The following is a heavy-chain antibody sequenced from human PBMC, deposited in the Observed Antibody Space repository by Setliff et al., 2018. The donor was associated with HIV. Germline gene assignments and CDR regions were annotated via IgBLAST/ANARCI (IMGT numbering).Heavy chain of an antibody. CDR2: IWYDASKK. J-gene: IGHJ4*02. D-gene: IGHD3-3*01. V-gene: IGHV3-33*06. CDR1: GFTFNSYG. Sequence: GGSLRLSCAASGFTFNSYGIHWVRQAPGKGLEWVALIWYDASKKEYSDSVKGRFNILRDDSKKTAYLQMNSVRDEDTAVYYCVKDVLKFWSGSGALDFWGPGTLVT. CDR3: VKDVLKFWSGSGALDF.